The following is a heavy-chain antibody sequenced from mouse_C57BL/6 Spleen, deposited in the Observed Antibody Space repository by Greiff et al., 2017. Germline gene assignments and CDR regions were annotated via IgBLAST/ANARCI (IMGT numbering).Heavy chain of an antibody. CDR1: GYTFTSYW. CDR2: IDPSDSYT. J-gene: IGHJ4*01. Sequence: QVQLQQPGAELVMPGASVKLSCKASGYTFTSYWMHWVKQRPGQGLEWIGEIDPSDSYTNYNQKFKGKSTLTVDKSSSTAYMQLSSLTSEDSAVYYCARYPFEGYYAMDYWGQGTSVTVSS. V-gene: IGHV1-69*01. CDR3: ARYPFEGYYAMDY.